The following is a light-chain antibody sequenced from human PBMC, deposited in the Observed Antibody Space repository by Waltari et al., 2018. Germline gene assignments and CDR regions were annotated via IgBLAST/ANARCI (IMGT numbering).Light chain of an antibody. CDR3: QQRSNWPPWT. J-gene: IGKJ1*01. Sequence: EIVLTQSPATLSLSPGERATLSCRASQSVSSYLAWYQQKPGQAPRLLIHDASNRATGIPARFSGGGSGTDFTLTISSLEPEDFAVYYCQQRSNWPPWTFGQGTKVEIK. V-gene: IGKV3-11*01. CDR2: DAS. CDR1: QSVSSY.